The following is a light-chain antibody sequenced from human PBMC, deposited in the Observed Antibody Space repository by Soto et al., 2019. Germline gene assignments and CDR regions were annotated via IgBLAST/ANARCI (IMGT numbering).Light chain of an antibody. J-gene: IGKJ5*01. CDR1: QGISNY. V-gene: IGKV1-9*01. Sequence: DIQLTQSPSFLSASVGDRVTIPCRPSQGISNYLAWYQQRPGKAPKLLIYAASTLQTGVPSRFSGSGSGTEFTLTISSLQPEDFATYHCQQLTSYPRSTFGQGTRLE. CDR3: QQLTSYPRST. CDR2: AAS.